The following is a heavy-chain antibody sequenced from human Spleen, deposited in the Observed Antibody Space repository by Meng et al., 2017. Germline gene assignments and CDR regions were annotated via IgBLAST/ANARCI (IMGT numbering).Heavy chain of an antibody. CDR2: IKQNGSEK. CDR1: GFIFSSYW. V-gene: IGHV3-7*01. J-gene: IGHJ3*02. D-gene: IGHD3-10*01. CDR3: ARAGPADAFDI. Sequence: GESLKISCAASGFIFSSYWMSWVRQAPGKGLEWVANIKQNGSEKYYVDSVKGRFTISRDNAKNSLYLQMNSLRAEDTAVYYCARAGPADAFDIWGQGTMVTVSS.